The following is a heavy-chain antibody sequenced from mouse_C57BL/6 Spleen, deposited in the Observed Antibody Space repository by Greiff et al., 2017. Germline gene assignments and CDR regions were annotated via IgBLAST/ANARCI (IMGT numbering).Heavy chain of an antibody. Sequence: EVQGVASGGGLVKPGGSLKLSCAASGFTFSDYGMHWVRQAPEKGLEFVSYISSGSSTIYYADTVKGRFTISSDNAKNTLFLQMTSLRSEDTAMYYCARELRGFAYWGQGTLVTVSA. CDR1: GFTFSDYG. CDR2: ISSGSSTI. V-gene: IGHV5-17*01. D-gene: IGHD1-1*01. J-gene: IGHJ3*01. CDR3: ARELRGFAY.